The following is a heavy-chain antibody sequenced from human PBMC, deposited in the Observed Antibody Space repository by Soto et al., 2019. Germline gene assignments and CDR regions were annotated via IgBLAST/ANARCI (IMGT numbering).Heavy chain of an antibody. CDR1: GGSVGSGSYY. Sequence: QVQLQESGPGLVKPSETLSLTCTVSGGSVGSGSYYWSWIRQPPGKGLEWLAYLYYTGTTNYNPSLKSRVTISRDTSKNQFSLRVNSVTAADTAVYYCARANGRFGGEVIDYWGQGTLVTVSS. CDR2: LYYTGTT. J-gene: IGHJ4*02. D-gene: IGHD3-10*01. V-gene: IGHV4-61*01. CDR3: ARANGRFGGEVIDY.